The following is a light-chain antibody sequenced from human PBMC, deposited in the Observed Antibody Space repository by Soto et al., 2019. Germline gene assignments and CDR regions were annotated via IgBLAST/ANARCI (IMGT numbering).Light chain of an antibody. CDR2: RNN. CDR3: AAWDDSLSGHVV. V-gene: IGLV1-47*01. Sequence: QLVLTQPPSASGTPGQRVTISCSGSSSNIGRNYVYWYQQLPGTAPKLLIYRNNQRPSGVPDRFSGSKSGTSASLAISGLRSEDEADYYCAAWDDSLSGHVVFGGGTQLTVL. J-gene: IGLJ2*01. CDR1: SSNIGRNY.